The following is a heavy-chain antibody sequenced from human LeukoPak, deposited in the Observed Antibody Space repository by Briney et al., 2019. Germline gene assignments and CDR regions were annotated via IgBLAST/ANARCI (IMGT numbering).Heavy chain of an antibody. D-gene: IGHD3-10*01. CDR3: ARHGSGRYYTAGGRVDY. Sequence: GPSVKVSCKPFGYGFTSYYIHWVRQAPPQGLEWMGMINPSVGGTTYARKFQDRDTINRDTSTSTVSTELSSLRSEDTAVYYCARHGSGRYYTAGGRVDYWGQGNPGHRLL. J-gene: IGHJ4*02. CDR2: INPSVGGT. V-gene: IGHV1-46*03. CDR1: GYGFTSYY.